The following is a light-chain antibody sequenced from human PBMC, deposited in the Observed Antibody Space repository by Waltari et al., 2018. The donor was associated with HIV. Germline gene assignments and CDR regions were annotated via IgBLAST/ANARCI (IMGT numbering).Light chain of an antibody. J-gene: IGKJ4*01. CDR3: QQYNSWPLT. CDR2: GAS. Sequence: EVVMTQSPVTLSVSPGERVTLSCRASQSIGTALAWYQQKPGQAPKLLIYGASTRATGIPANFSGSGSGTDFTLTISSLQSEDFAVYYCQQYNSWPLTFGGGTRVELK. CDR1: QSIGTA. V-gene: IGKV3-15*01.